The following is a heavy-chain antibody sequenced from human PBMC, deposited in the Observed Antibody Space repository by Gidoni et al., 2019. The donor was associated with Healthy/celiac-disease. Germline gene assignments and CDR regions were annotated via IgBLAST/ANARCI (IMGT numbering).Heavy chain of an antibody. D-gene: IGHD2-15*01. V-gene: IGHV3-23*01. Sequence: EVQLLESGGGLVQPGGSLRLSCAASGFTFSSYAMSWVRQAPGKGLEWVSAISGSGGSTYYADSVKSRFTISRDNSKNTLYLQMNSLRAEDTAVYYCAKDTPGSYCSGGSCYFYWGQGTLVTVSS. CDR1: GFTFSSYA. CDR3: AKDTPGSYCSGGSCYFY. CDR2: ISGSGGST. J-gene: IGHJ4*02.